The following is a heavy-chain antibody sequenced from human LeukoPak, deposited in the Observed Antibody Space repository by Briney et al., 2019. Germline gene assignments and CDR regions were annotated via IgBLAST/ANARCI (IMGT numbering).Heavy chain of an antibody. Sequence: SETLSLTCNVSGGSISGYFWTWIRQPAGKGLEWIGRIHASGTTNYNSSLKSRVSMSVDTSKNQFSLKLTSVTAADTAVYFCARDGADVYGRAFDYWGQGTLVSVSS. J-gene: IGHJ4*02. CDR2: IHASGTT. D-gene: IGHD3-10*01. CDR1: GGSISGYF. CDR3: ARDGADVYGRAFDY. V-gene: IGHV4-4*07.